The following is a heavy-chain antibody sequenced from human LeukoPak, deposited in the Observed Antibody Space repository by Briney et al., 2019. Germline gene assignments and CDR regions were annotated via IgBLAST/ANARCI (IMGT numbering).Heavy chain of an antibody. CDR3: ARQDFWSGYYFDP. D-gene: IGHD3-3*01. V-gene: IGHV4-39*01. Sequence: SETLSLTCTVSGGSISSSSYYWGWIRQPPGKGREWIGSIYYSGSTYYNPSLKSRVTISVDTSKNQFSLKLSSVTAADTAVYYCARQDFWSGYYFDPWGQGTLVTVSS. J-gene: IGHJ5*02. CDR2: IYYSGST. CDR1: GGSISSSSYY.